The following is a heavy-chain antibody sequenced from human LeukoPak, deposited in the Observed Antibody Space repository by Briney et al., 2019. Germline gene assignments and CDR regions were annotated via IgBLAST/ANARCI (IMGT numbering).Heavy chain of an antibody. CDR3: ARGGSGWSETGY. CDR2: INPDSGGT. Sequence: ASVTVSCKASGYTFTSYYIHWVRQAPGQGLEWMGWINPDSGGTNYAQKFQGRVTMTRDTSISTAYMEVRRLRSDDTAVYYCARGGSGWSETGYWGQGTLVTVSS. V-gene: IGHV1-2*02. J-gene: IGHJ4*02. CDR1: GYTFTSYY. D-gene: IGHD6-19*01.